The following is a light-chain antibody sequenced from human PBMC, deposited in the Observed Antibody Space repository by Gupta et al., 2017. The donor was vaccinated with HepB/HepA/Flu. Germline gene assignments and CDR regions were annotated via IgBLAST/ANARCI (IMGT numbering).Light chain of an antibody. V-gene: IGLV2-8*01. CDR2: DVN. J-gene: IGLJ2*01. CDR1: SSDVGGYNY. Sequence: QSALTQPPSASGSPGQSVTISCTGTSSDVGGYNYVSWYRQHPGEAPKLMIYDVNKRPSGVPDRFSGSKSGNTASLTVSGLQDEDEADYYCSSFAVGANLRFGGGTKLTVL. CDR3: SSFAVGANLR.